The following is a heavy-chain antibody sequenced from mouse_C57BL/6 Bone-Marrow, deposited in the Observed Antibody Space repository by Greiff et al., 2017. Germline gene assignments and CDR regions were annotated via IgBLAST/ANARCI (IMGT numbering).Heavy chain of an antibody. J-gene: IGHJ2*01. CDR3: TTPDGFDY. CDR2: IDPENGDT. CDR1: GFNIKDDY. D-gene: IGHD2-3*01. V-gene: IGHV14-4*01. Sequence: VQLQQSGAELVRPGASVKLSCTASGFNIKDDYMHWVKQRPEQGLEWIGWIDPENGDTEYASKFQGKATITADTSSNTAYLQRSSLTSEDTAVYYCTTPDGFDYWGQGTTLTVSS.